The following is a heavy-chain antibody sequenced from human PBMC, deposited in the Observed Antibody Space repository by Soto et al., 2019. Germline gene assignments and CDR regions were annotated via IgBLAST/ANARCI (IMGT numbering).Heavy chain of an antibody. Sequence: EVQLLESGGGLVQPGGSLRLSCAASGFTFSSCAMSWVRQAPGKGLEWVSAISGSGGSTYYADSVEGRFTISRDNSKNTLYLQMNSLRAEDTAVYYCAKDVYQWYSSGWYGYWGQGTLVTVSS. CDR2: ISGSGGST. CDR3: AKDVYQWYSSGWYGY. D-gene: IGHD6-19*01. J-gene: IGHJ4*02. V-gene: IGHV3-23*01. CDR1: GFTFSSCA.